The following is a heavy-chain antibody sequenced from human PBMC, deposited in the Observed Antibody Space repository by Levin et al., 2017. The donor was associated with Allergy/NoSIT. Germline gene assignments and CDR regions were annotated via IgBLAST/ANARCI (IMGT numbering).Heavy chain of an antibody. CDR1: GDSIRGSF. CDR2: IHYSGST. J-gene: IGHJ4*02. V-gene: IGHV4-59*01. CDR3: ARERSPGLY. Sequence: GSLRLSCTVSGDSIRGSFWTWIRQPPGKGLEWIGFIHYSGSTSYSPSLKSRVTISADTSKNQFSLTLNSVTAADTAVYYCARERSPGLYWGQGILVTVSS. D-gene: IGHD3-10*01.